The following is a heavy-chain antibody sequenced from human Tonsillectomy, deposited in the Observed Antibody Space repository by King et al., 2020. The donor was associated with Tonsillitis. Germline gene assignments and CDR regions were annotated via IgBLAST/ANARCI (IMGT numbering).Heavy chain of an antibody. V-gene: IGHV4-59*01. CDR1: GGSIRSYY. CDR2: IHYSGST. D-gene: IGHD3-22*01. J-gene: IGHJ3*02. Sequence: QLQESGPGMVKPSETLSLNCTVSGGSIRSYYWSWIRQPPGKGLEWIAFIHYSGSTNYNPSLKSRVTITVDTSKSQNSLILSSVTAADTAVYYCARAGYYDSSGFYYFAFHMWGQGTMVTVSS. CDR3: ARAGYYDSSGFYYFAFHM.